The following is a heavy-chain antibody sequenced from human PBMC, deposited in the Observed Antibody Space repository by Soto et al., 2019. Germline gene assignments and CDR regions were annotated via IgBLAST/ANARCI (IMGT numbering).Heavy chain of an antibody. CDR3: ARGRSHRRRLGFYYYGMDV. CDR1: GGTFSSYA. J-gene: IGHJ6*02. CDR2: IIPIFGTA. V-gene: IGHV1-69*13. D-gene: IGHD2-15*01. Sequence: ASVKVSCKASGGTFSSYAISWVRQAPGQGLEWMGGIIPIFGTANYAQKFQGRVTITADESTSTAYMELSSLRSEDTAVYYCARGRSHRRRLGFYYYGMDVWGQGTTVTVSS.